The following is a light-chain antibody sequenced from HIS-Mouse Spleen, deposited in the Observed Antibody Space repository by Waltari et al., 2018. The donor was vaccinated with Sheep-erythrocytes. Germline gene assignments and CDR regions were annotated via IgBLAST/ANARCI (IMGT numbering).Light chain of an antibody. V-gene: IGLV3-1*01. CDR1: KVGNKY. Sequence: SYELTQPPSVSVSPGQTASITCSGDKVGNKYACWYQQKPGQSPVLVIYQDSKRPSGSPARFSGSNSGNTATLTISGTQAMDEADYYCQAWDSSTVVFGGGTKLTVL. J-gene: IGLJ2*01. CDR2: QDS. CDR3: QAWDSSTVV.